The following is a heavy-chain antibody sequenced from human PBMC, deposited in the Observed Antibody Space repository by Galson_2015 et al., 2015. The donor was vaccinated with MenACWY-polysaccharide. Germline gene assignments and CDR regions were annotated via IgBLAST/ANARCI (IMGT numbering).Heavy chain of an antibody. CDR1: GYTFNGYY. J-gene: IGHJ3*02. D-gene: IGHD3-22*01. CDR3: ASPGDTSGYYDDPFDI. V-gene: IGHV1-2*02. Sequence: SVKVSCKASGYTFNGYYMHWVRQAPGQGLEWMGWVDPRAGDTKYAQNFQGRVTMTRDTSTHTAYMELRRLRSDDTAVYYCASPGDTSGYYDDPFDIWGQGTMVTVSS. CDR2: VDPRAGDT.